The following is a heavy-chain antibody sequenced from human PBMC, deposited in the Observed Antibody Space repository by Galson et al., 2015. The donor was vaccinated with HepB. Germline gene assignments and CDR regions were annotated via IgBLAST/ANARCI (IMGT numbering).Heavy chain of an antibody. CDR2: INPSGGST. Sequence: SVKVSCKASGYTLTSYYMHWVRQAPGQGLEWMGIINPSGGSTSYAQKFQGRVTMTRDTSTSTVYMELSSLRAEDTAINFCPRGKHLWLRSSYFDYWGQGTLVTVSS. CDR1: GYTLTSYY. CDR3: PRGKHLWLRSSYFDY. V-gene: IGHV1-46*01. D-gene: IGHD5-18*01. J-gene: IGHJ4*02.